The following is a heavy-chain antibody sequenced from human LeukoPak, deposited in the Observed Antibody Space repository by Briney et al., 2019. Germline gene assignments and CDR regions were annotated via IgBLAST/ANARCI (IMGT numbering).Heavy chain of an antibody. V-gene: IGHV4-4*07. J-gene: IGHJ4*02. CDR3: ARDPFGSSLDY. D-gene: IGHD1-26*01. CDR1: GGSVTSYY. CDR2: TYSSGDT. Sequence: PSETLSLTCTVSGGSVTSYYCNWIRQPAGKGREWIGRTYSSGDTNYNPSLKSRITMSVDTSKNQFSLNLSSVTAADTAVYYCARDPFGSSLDYWGQGTLVTVSS.